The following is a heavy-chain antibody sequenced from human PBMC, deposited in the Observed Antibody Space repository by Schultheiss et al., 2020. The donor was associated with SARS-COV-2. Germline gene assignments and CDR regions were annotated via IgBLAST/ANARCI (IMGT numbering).Heavy chain of an antibody. CDR2: ISWDGGST. J-gene: IGHJ4*02. Sequence: GGSLRLSCVGSGFTFSKYSLSWVRQAPGKGLEWVSLISWDGGSTSYADSVQGRFTISRDNNKNSLYLQMNSLRNEDTALYYCAKTVAGTGTYGFDYWGQGTPVTVSS. CDR3: AKTVAGTGTYGFDY. D-gene: IGHD6-19*01. CDR1: GFTFSKYS. V-gene: IGHV3-43D*03.